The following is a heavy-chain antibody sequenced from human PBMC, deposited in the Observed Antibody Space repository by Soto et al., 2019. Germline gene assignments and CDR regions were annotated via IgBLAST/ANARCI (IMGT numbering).Heavy chain of an antibody. CDR1: GGSFSSYA. V-gene: IGHV1-69*13. CDR2: IIPIFGTA. J-gene: IGHJ6*02. D-gene: IGHD5-18*01. CDR3: ARALSGTATVRTPYYYYYYGMDV. Sequence: SVKGSCKASGGSFSSYAISWVRQAPGQGLEWMGGIIPIFGTANYAQKFQGRVTITADESTSTAYMELSSLRSEDTAVYYCARALSGTATVRTPYYYYYYGMDVWGQGTTVTVSS.